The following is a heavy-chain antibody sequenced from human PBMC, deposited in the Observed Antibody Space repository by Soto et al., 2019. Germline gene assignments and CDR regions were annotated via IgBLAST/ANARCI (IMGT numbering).Heavy chain of an antibody. CDR2: IYYSGST. CDR3: ARDGGGNHDAFDI. D-gene: IGHD3-16*01. Sequence: SETLSLTCTVSGGSISSYYWSWIRQPPGKGLEWIGYIYYSGSTNYNPSLKSRVTISVDTSKNQFSLKLSSVTAADTAVYYCARDGGGNHDAFDIWGQGPMVTVSS. V-gene: IGHV4-59*01. J-gene: IGHJ3*02. CDR1: GGSISSYY.